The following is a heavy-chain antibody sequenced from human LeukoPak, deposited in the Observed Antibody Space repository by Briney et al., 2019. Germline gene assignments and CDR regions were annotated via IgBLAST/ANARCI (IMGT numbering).Heavy chain of an antibody. J-gene: IGHJ4*02. V-gene: IGHV3-48*03. D-gene: IGHD3-22*01. CDR2: ISSSGSTM. CDR3: ATYYDSAGFDFDY. Sequence: PGGSLRLSCAASGFTFRSYEMNWVRQAPGKGLEWVSYISSSGSTMCYADSVKGRFTISRDNAKNSLYLQMNSLRAEDTAVYYCATYYDSAGFDFDYWGQGTLVTVSP. CDR1: GFTFRSYE.